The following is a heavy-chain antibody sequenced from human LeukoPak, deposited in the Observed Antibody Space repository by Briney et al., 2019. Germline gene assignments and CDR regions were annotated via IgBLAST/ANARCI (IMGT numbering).Heavy chain of an antibody. CDR2: SIPILGIA. CDR3: ASISGSGSSYSYYYCGMDV. Sequence: SVKVSFKSSVGTFSIYAISWVRQAPGQGLEWMGRSIPILGIANYAQKFHGRVRITADKSTSTAYMELRSLRSEDTAVYCSASISGSGSSYSYYYCGMDVWGQGTTVTVSS. D-gene: IGHD3-10*01. J-gene: IGHJ6*02. CDR1: VGTFSIYA. V-gene: IGHV1-69*04.